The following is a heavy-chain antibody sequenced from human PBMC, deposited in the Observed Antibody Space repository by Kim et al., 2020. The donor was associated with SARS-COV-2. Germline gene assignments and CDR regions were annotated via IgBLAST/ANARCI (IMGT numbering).Heavy chain of an antibody. J-gene: IGHJ5*02. Sequence: YAQKFQGRVTMTRDTSISTAYMELSRLRSDDTAVYYCARVGTIFGGWFDPWGQGTLVTVSS. CDR3: ARVGTIFGGWFDP. D-gene: IGHD3-3*01. V-gene: IGHV1-2*02.